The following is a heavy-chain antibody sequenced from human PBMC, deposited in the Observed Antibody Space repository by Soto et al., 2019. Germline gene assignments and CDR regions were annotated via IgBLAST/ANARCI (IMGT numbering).Heavy chain of an antibody. J-gene: IGHJ4*02. CDR1: GFMFKSYV. V-gene: IGHV3-30*19. CDR3: ARWGTTGGFDL. Sequence: QLQLVESGGGVVQPGTSLRLSCTASGFMFKSYVMHWVRQAPGKGLEWVALTSYDGNNKYYGDSVKGRFTVSRDNSKNTLHLQMDSLRPDDTALYYCARWGTTGGFDLWGQGTLESVSS. D-gene: IGHD3-16*01. CDR2: TSYDGNNK.